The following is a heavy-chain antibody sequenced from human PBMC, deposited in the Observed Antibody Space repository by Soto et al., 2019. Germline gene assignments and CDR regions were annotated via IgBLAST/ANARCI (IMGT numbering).Heavy chain of an antibody. D-gene: IGHD3-22*01. CDR1: GGTFSSYA. J-gene: IGHJ5*02. V-gene: IGHV1-69*13. CDR3: ARGDYYDSSGYSPYNWFDP. CDR2: IIPIFGTA. Sequence: GASVKGSCKASGGTFSSYAISWGRQAPGQRLEWMGGIIPIFGTANYAQKFQGRVTITADESTSTAYMELSSLRSEDTAVYYCARGDYYDSSGYSPYNWFDPWGQGTLVTVSS.